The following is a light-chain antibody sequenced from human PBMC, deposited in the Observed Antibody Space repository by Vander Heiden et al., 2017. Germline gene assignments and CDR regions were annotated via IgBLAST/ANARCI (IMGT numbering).Light chain of an antibody. CDR3: AAWTASLSGVV. J-gene: IGLJ2*01. CDR2: RNN. V-gene: IGLV1-47*01. Sequence: QAVLTQPPEAHRTPGQRAPSPCSGTSPNIGSYYVDWYQQVPGTAPKLLIYRNNQRPSGVPDRFSGSKSGTSASLAISWLRSEDEADYYCAAWTASLSGVVFGGGTKLTVL. CDR1: SPNIGSYY.